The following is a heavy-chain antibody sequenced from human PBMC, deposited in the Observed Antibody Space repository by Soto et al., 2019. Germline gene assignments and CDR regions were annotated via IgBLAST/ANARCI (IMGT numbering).Heavy chain of an antibody. Sequence: SGGSLRLSCAASGFTFSDYYMSWIRQAPGKGLEWVSYISSSSSYTNYADSVKGRFTISRDNAKNSLYLQMNSLRAEDTAVYYCARSGSYYDILTGYYGANWFDPWGQGTLVTVSS. CDR3: ARSGSYYDILTGYYGANWFDP. V-gene: IGHV3-11*06. CDR1: GFTFSDYY. CDR2: ISSSSSYT. D-gene: IGHD3-9*01. J-gene: IGHJ5*02.